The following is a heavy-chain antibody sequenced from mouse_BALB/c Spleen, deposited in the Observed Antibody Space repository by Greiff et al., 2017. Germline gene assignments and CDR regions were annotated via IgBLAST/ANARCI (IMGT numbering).Heavy chain of an antibody. CDR3: ARWVDYAMDY. V-gene: IGHV3-2*02. Sequence: EVKLQESGPGLVKPSQSLSLTCTVTGYSITSDYAWNWIRQFPGNKLEWMGYISYSGSTSYNPSLKSRISITRDTSKNQFFLQLNSVTTEDTATYYCARWVDYAMDYWGQGTSVTVSS. J-gene: IGHJ4*01. CDR1: GYSITSDYA. CDR2: ISYSGST.